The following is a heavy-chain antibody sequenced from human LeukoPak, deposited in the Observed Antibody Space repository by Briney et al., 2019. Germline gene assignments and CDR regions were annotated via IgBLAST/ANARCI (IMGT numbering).Heavy chain of an antibody. CDR1: GFTVSSNY. J-gene: IGHJ4*02. D-gene: IGHD2-2*01. Sequence: PGGSLRLSCELSGFTVSSNYMSWVRQAPGRGLEWVSVIYSGGSTYYAGSVKGRFTISKDNSKNTLYLQMNSLRAEDTAVYYCATSAAVRLFDYWGQGVLVTVSS. CDR2: IYSGGST. V-gene: IGHV3-53*01. CDR3: ATSAAVRLFDY.